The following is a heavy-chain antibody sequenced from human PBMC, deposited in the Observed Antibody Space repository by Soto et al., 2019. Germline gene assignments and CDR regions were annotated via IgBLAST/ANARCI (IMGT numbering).Heavy chain of an antibody. Sequence: SETLSLTCTVSGGSISSGDYYWSWIRQPPGKGLEWIGYIYYSGSTYYNPSLKSRVTISVDTSKNQFSLKLSSVTAADTAVYYCARTPPDIVVVPAAIQGYGMDVWGQGTTVTVSS. J-gene: IGHJ6*02. CDR3: ARTPPDIVVVPAAIQGYGMDV. D-gene: IGHD2-2*02. V-gene: IGHV4-30-4*01. CDR1: GGSISSGDYY. CDR2: IYYSGST.